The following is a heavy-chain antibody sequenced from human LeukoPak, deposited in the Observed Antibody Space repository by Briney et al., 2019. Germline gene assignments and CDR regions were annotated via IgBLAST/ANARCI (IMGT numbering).Heavy chain of an antibody. CDR1: GFTFDDYD. D-gene: IGHD6-6*01. CDR2: ISWNSGSI. CDR3: AKGITPYSSSSPDY. Sequence: PGGSLRLSCAASGFTFDDYDMHWVRQAPGKGLEWVAGISWNSGSIGYADSVKGRFTISRDNAKNSLYLQMNSLRAEDMALYYCAKGITPYSSSSPDYWGQGTLVTVSS. V-gene: IGHV3-9*03. J-gene: IGHJ4*02.